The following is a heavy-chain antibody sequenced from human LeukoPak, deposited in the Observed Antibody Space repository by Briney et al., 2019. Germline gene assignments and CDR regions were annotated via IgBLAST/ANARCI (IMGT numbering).Heavy chain of an antibody. V-gene: IGHV3-30*18. D-gene: IGHD6-19*01. CDR2: ISHDGGAK. J-gene: IGHJ5*02. CDR3: AKDWGSSDWYNYFDP. Sequence: GGSLRLSCAVSGFTIRIYGMHWVRQAPGKGLEWVAMISHDGGAKYYGDSVKGRFTISRDDSKNTLYLQMNSLSTEDTALYYCAKDWGSSDWYNYFDPWGQGTLVTVPS. CDR1: GFTIRIYG.